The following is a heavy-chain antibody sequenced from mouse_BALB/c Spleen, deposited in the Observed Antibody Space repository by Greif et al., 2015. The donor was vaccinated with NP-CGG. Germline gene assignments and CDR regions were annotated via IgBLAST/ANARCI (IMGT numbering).Heavy chain of an antibody. CDR2: IDPENGDT. CDR1: GFNIKDYY. J-gene: IGHJ1*01. Sequence: VQLQQSGAELVRSGASVKLSCTASGFNIKDYYMHWVKQRPEQGLEWIGWIDPENGDTEYAPKFQGKATMTADTSSNTAYLQLSSLTSEDTAVYYCNAGFGYDAYWYFDVWGAGTTVTVSS. V-gene: IGHV14-4*02. D-gene: IGHD2-2*01. CDR3: NAGFGYDAYWYFDV.